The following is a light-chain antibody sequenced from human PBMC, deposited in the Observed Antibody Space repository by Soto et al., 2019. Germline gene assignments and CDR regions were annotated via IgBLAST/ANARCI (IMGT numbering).Light chain of an antibody. J-gene: IGKJ5*01. CDR2: DTS. CDR1: QSVSSS. V-gene: IGKV3-11*01. CDR3: QQRTNWRIT. Sequence: EIVLTQSPGTLSLSPGERVTLSCRASQSVSSSLAWYQQKPGQAPRLLIYDTSNRATDIPPRFSGSGSGTDFTLTISSLEPEDFAVYYCQQRTNWRITFGQGTRLEI.